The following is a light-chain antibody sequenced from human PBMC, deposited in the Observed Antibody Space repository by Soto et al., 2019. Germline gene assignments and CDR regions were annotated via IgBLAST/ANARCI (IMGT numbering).Light chain of an antibody. CDR3: QQLNSYVFT. V-gene: IGKV1-9*01. CDR1: EDVSTY. CDR2: AAS. Sequence: DIQLTQSPSFLSASVGDRVTITCRASEDVSTYLAWYQQKPGKAPNLLIYAASTLQRGVPSRFSGSGSGTEFTLTISSLQPEDFATYYCQQLNSYVFTFGPGTKVDIK. J-gene: IGKJ3*01.